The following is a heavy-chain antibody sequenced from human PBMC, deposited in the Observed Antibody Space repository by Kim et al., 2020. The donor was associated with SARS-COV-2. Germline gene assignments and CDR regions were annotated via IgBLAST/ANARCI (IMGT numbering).Heavy chain of an antibody. CDR3: ARLGWAPAGDI. D-gene: IGHD6-19*01. V-gene: IGHV2-5*02. Sequence: SGPTLVNPTQTLTLTCTFSGFSLPTSGVGVGWIRQPPGKALEWLALIYRDDDKRYRPSLKSRLTITKDSSKNQVVLTMTNMDPMDTATYYCARLGWAPAGDIWGQGTMVTVSS. J-gene: IGHJ3*02. CDR1: GFSLPTSGVG. CDR2: IYRDDDK.